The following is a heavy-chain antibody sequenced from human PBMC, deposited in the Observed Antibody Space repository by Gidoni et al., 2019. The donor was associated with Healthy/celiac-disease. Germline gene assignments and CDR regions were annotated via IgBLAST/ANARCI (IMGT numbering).Heavy chain of an antibody. CDR2: IKQDGSEK. J-gene: IGHJ4*02. D-gene: IGHD3-3*01. CDR1: GFTFSSYW. Sequence: EVQLVESGGGLVQPGGSLSLSCAASGFTFSSYWMSWVRQAPGKGLEWVANIKQDGSEKYYVDSVKGRFTISRDNAKNSLYLQMNSLRAEDTAVYYCARDQGDFWSGYYNRGDYFDYWGQGTLVTVSS. CDR3: ARDQGDFWSGYYNRGDYFDY. V-gene: IGHV3-7*01.